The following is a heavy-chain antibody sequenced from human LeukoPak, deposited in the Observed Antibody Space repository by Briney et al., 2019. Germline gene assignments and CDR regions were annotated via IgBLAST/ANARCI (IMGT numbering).Heavy chain of an antibody. CDR3: ARAGGRGYSYGYSICY. Sequence: SETLSLTCTVSGGSISSYYWSWIRQPPGKGLEWIGYIYYSGSTNYNPSLKSRVTISVDTSKNQFSLKLSSVTAADTAVYYCARAGGRGYSYGYSICYWGQGTLVTVSS. CDR1: GGSISSYY. J-gene: IGHJ4*02. D-gene: IGHD5-18*01. V-gene: IGHV4-59*01. CDR2: IYYSGST.